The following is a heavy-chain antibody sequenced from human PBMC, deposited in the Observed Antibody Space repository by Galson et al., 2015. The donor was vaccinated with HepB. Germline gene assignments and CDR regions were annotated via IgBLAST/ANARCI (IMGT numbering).Heavy chain of an antibody. CDR2: IHASGRT. V-gene: IGHV4-61*02. CDR1: GDSISSGSFH. Sequence: TLSLTCTVSGDSISSGSFHWTWIRQPAGKGLEWVGRIHASGRTNYNPSLQSRLTMSVDTSKNQFSLNLSSVTAADTAMYYCARSGPFYDFWSGPTDYVDAWGQGSLVTVSS. D-gene: IGHD3-3*01. J-gene: IGHJ4*02. CDR3: ARSGPFYDFWSGPTDYVDA.